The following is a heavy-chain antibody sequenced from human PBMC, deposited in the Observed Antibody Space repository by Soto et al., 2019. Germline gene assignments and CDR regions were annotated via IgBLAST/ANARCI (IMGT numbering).Heavy chain of an antibody. D-gene: IGHD1-1*01. Sequence: ASVKVSCKASGYTFTSYGISWVRQAPGQGLEWMGWISAYNGNTNYAQKLQGRVTMTTDTSTSTAYMELRSLRSDDTAVYYCARTGTTLDYYYYYYGMDVWGQGTTVTVSS. CDR2: ISAYNGNT. V-gene: IGHV1-18*01. CDR1: GYTFTSYG. J-gene: IGHJ6*02. CDR3: ARTGTTLDYYYYYYGMDV.